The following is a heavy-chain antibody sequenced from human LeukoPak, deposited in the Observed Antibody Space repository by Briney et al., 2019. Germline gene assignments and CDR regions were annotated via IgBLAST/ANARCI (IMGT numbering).Heavy chain of an antibody. CDR1: GYTFTSYG. D-gene: IGHD5-24*01. CDR2: ISVYNGNT. J-gene: IGHJ5*02. CDR3: ARDSARDGFDP. Sequence: ASVKVSCKASGYTFTSYGISWVRQAPGQGLEWRGWISVYNGNTNSAQTLQGRVTMATDTSTSTACMELRSLRSDDTAVYYCARDSARDGFDPWGQGTLVTVSS. V-gene: IGHV1-18*01.